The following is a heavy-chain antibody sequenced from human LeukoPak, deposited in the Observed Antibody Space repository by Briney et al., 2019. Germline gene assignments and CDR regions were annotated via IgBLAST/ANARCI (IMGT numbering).Heavy chain of an antibody. D-gene: IGHD6-13*01. V-gene: IGHV3-43*02. CDR1: GFTFDDYA. CDR3: ANSGYSSSWYSWFDP. J-gene: IGHJ5*02. CDR2: ISGDGGST. Sequence: GGSLRLSCAASGFTFDDYAMHWVRQAPGKGLEWVSLISGDGGSTYYADSVEGRFTISRDNSKNSLYLQMNSLRTEDTALYYCANSGYSSSWYSWFDPWGQGTLVTVSS.